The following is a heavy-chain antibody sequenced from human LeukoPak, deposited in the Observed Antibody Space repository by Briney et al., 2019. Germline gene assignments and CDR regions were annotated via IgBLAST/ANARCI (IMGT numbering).Heavy chain of an antibody. CDR2: ISPDGSQI. V-gene: IGHV3-7*01. Sequence: TGGSLTLSCEASGFTFSGNWMSWVRQAPGKGLEWVASISPDGSQILYVDSVRGRFTISRDNTKSSLYLQMNSLGAEDTALYYCAKLLGTSTTYDSWGQGARVTVSS. CDR3: AKLLGTSTTYDS. CDR1: GFTFSGNW. J-gene: IGHJ4*02. D-gene: IGHD2/OR15-2a*01.